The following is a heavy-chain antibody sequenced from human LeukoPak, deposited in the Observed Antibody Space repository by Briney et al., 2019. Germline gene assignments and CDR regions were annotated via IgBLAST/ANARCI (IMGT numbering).Heavy chain of an antibody. J-gene: IGHJ5*02. CDR1: GGTFSSYA. V-gene: IGHV1-69*04. CDR2: IIPILGIA. Sequence: SVKVSCKASGGTFSSYAISWVRQAPGQGLEWMGRIIPILGIANYAQKFQGRVTITADKSTSTAYMELSSLRSEDTAVYYCARSHYSSSWGSWLDPWGQGTLVTVSS. CDR3: ARSHYSSSWGSWLDP. D-gene: IGHD6-13*01.